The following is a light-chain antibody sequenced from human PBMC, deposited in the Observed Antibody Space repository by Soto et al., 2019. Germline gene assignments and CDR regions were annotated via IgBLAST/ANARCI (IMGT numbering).Light chain of an antibody. CDR3: QQRSNWPPLT. J-gene: IGKJ1*01. V-gene: IGKV3-11*01. CDR1: QSVSSY. CDR2: DAS. Sequence: EIVLTQSPATLSLSPGERATLSCRASQSVSSYLAWYQQNPGQAPRLLIYDASNRATGIPARFSGSGSGTDFTLTISSLEPEDFAVYYCQQRSNWPPLTFGQGTKVDI.